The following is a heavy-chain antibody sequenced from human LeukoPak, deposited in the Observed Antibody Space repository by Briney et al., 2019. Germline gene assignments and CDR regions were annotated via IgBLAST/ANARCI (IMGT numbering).Heavy chain of an antibody. CDR2: IYYSGST. V-gene: IGHV4-61*08. CDR3: ARRGGSGGSFDY. J-gene: IGHJ4*02. D-gene: IGHD3-10*01. CDR1: GASVSSGGYY. Sequence: SETLSLTCTVSGASVSSGGYYWSWIRQPPGKGLEWIGYIYYSGSTNYNPSLKSRVTISVDTSKNQFSLKVSSVTAADTAVYYCARRGGSGGSFDYWGQGTLVTVSS.